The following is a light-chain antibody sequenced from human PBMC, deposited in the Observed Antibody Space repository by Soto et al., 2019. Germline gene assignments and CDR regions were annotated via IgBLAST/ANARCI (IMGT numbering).Light chain of an antibody. V-gene: IGLV2-8*01. CDR2: EVI. Sequence: QSVLTQPPSASGSPGQSVTISCTGTSSDVGGYNYVSWYQQHPGKAPKLMIYEVIKRPSGVPDRFSDSKSGNTASLTVSGLQAEDEADYYCTSYATSNIVLFGGGTKLTVL. CDR1: SSDVGGYNY. CDR3: TSYATSNIVL. J-gene: IGLJ2*01.